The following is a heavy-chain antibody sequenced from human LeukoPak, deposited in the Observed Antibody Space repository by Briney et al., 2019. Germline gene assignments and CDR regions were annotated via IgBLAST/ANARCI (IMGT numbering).Heavy chain of an antibody. D-gene: IGHD1-7*01. Sequence: GGSLRLSCAASGFTFHDYYMSWIRQAPGKGLEWVSYISSSATTTYYADSVKGRFTISRDNTKKSLYLQLTSLRAEDTAVYYCARANNWNYPYYFDYWGHGTLVTVSS. V-gene: IGHV3-11*01. J-gene: IGHJ4*01. CDR1: GFTFHDYY. CDR2: ISSSATTT. CDR3: ARANNWNYPYYFDY.